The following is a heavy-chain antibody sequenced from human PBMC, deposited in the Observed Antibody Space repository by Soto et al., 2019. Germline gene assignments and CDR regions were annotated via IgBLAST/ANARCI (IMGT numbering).Heavy chain of an antibody. Sequence: GGSLRLSCAASGFTFSTYAMHWARQAPGKGLEWVAVISYDGSKKYYADSVKGRFTISRDNSKNTLFLQMNSLRTEDSAVFYCARAYLSVYDSSGHYFDYWGQGTLVTVSS. CDR2: ISYDGSKK. CDR1: GFTFSTYA. V-gene: IGHV3-30-3*01. J-gene: IGHJ4*02. D-gene: IGHD3-22*01. CDR3: ARAYLSVYDSSGHYFDY.